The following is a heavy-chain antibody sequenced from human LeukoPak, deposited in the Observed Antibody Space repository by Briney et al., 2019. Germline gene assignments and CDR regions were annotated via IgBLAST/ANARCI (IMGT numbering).Heavy chain of an antibody. V-gene: IGHV3-21*01. J-gene: IGHJ6*03. D-gene: IGHD1-26*01. CDR3: ARDSGSYYGEYYYYMDV. CDR2: ISSSSSYI. CDR1: GFTFSSYS. Sequence: GGSLRLSCAASGFTFSSYSMNWVRQAPGKGLEWVSSISSSSSYIHYADSVKGRFTISRDNAKNSLYLQMNSLRAEDTAVYYCARDSGSYYGEYYYYMDVWGKGTTVTVSS.